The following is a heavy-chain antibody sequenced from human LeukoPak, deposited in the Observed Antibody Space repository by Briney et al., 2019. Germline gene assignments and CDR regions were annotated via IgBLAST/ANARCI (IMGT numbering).Heavy chain of an antibody. J-gene: IGHJ3*02. CDR3: ARDRIRGEPAAIRESDAFDI. CDR2: INPSGGST. D-gene: IGHD2-2*02. CDR1: RYTFTSYY. Sequence: ASVKVSCKASRYTFTSYYMHWVRQAPGQGLEWMGIINPSGGSTSYAQKFQGRVTMTRDTSTSTVYMELSSLRSEDTAVYYCARDRIRGEPAAIRESDAFDIWGQGTMVTVSS. V-gene: IGHV1-46*01.